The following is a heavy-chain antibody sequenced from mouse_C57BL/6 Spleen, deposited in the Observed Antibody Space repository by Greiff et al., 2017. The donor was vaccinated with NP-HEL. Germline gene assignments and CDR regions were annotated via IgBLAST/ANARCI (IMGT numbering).Heavy chain of an antibody. CDR2: IYPGSGNT. CDR1: GYTFTDYY. Sequence: VQLVESGAELVRPGASVKLSCKASGYTFTDYYINWVKQRPGQGLEWIARIYPGSGNTYYNEKFKGKATLTAEKSSSTAYMQLSSLTSEDSADYFGARDYSNYGDYAMDYWGQGTSVTVSS. J-gene: IGHJ4*01. CDR3: ARDYSNYGDYAMDY. V-gene: IGHV1-76*01. D-gene: IGHD2-5*01.